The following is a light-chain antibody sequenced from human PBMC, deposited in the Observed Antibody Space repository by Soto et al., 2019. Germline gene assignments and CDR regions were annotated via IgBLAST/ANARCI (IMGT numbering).Light chain of an antibody. J-gene: IGLJ1*01. CDR1: SSDVGGYNS. Sequence: QSVLTQPASVSGSPGQSITISCTGTSSDVGGYNSVSWYQQHPGKAPKLMIYDVSNRPSGVSNRFSGSKSGNTASLTISGLQAEDEADYYCSSYRSSSTPYVFGTGTKLTVL. CDR3: SSYRSSSTPYV. V-gene: IGLV2-14*01. CDR2: DVS.